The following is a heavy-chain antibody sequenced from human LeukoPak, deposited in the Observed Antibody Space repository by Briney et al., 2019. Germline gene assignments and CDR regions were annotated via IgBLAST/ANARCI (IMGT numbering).Heavy chain of an antibody. Sequence: PSETLSLTCTVSGASISSSSYYWGWIRQPPGKGLEWIGNINYSGSIYYNPSLKSRVTISVDPSKNQFSLKLGSVTAADTAVYYCALLRGYTFGYGVDYWGQGTLVTVSS. J-gene: IGHJ4*02. CDR3: ALLRGYTFGYGVDY. V-gene: IGHV4-39*01. CDR1: GASISSSSYY. CDR2: INYSGSI. D-gene: IGHD5-18*01.